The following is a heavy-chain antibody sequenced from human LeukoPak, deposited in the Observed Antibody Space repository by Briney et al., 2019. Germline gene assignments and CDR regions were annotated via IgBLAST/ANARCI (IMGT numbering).Heavy chain of an antibody. CDR3: AKLTVTTFYYYYGMDV. Sequence: GGSLRLSCAASGFTFSSYARSWVRQAPGKGLEWVSAISGNGGSTYYADSVKGRFTISRDNSKNTLYLQMNSLRAEDTAVYYCAKLTVTTFYYYYGMDVWGQGTTVTVSS. V-gene: IGHV3-23*01. D-gene: IGHD4-17*01. CDR2: ISGNGGST. CDR1: GFTFSSYA. J-gene: IGHJ6*02.